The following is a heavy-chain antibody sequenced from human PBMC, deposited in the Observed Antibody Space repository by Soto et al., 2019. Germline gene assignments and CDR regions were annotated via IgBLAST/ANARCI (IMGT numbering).Heavy chain of an antibody. CDR3: TRDRHALDF. CDR2: ITSRSSTI. CDR1: GFTFSTYS. V-gene: IGHV3-48*01. Sequence: EVQLVESGGGLVQPGGSLRLSCVASGFTFSTYSMNWVRQAPGKGLEWVSYITSRSSTIHYADSVKGRFTISRDNAKNSLYLQMNSLRAEDTAVYYCTRDRHALDFWGQGILVTVSS. J-gene: IGHJ4*02.